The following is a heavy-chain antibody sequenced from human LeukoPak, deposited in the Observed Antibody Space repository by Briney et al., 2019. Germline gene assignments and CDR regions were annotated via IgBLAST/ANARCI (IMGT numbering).Heavy chain of an antibody. CDR1: GFTFSSYS. V-gene: IGHV3-21*01. Sequence: GGSLRLSCAASGFTFSSYSMNWVRQAPGKGLEWVSSISSSSNYKKYADSVKGRFTISRDNAKNSLYLQMNSLRAEDTAVYYCARGFFSDSGDQKEVNYWGQGTLVTVSS. CDR2: ISSSSNYK. J-gene: IGHJ4*02. D-gene: IGHD4-17*01. CDR3: ARGFFSDSGDQKEVNY.